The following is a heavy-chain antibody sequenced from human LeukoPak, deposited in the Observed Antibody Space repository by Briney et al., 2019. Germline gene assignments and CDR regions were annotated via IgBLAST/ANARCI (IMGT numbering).Heavy chain of an antibody. CDR2: INHSGST. Sequence: PSETLSLTCAVYGGSFSGYYWSWIRQPPGKGLEWIGEINHSGSTNYNPSLKSRVTISVDTSKNQFSLKLSSVIAADTAVYYCARVSDFWSGYSGDWFDPWGQGTLVTVSS. J-gene: IGHJ5*02. D-gene: IGHD3-3*01. CDR3: ARVSDFWSGYSGDWFDP. V-gene: IGHV4-34*01. CDR1: GGSFSGYY.